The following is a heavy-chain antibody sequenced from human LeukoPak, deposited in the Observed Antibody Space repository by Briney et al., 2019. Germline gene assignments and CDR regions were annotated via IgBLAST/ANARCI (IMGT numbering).Heavy chain of an antibody. CDR3: AKNMGIAAAGIY. Sequence: GGSLRLSCAASGFTFSSYGMHWVRRAPGKGLEWVAVISYDGSNKYYADSVKGRFTISRDNSKNTLYLQMNSLRAEDTAVYYCAKNMGIAAAGIYWGQGTLVTVSS. J-gene: IGHJ4*02. CDR2: ISYDGSNK. CDR1: GFTFSSYG. V-gene: IGHV3-30*18. D-gene: IGHD6-13*01.